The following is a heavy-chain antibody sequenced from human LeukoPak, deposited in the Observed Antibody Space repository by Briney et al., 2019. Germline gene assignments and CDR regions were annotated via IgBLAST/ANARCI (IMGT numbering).Heavy chain of an antibody. CDR2: IYATGST. CDR3: ASVGYSSGWYPLDY. CDR1: GGSISSYY. V-gene: IGHV4-4*07. J-gene: IGHJ4*02. Sequence: SETLSLTCTVSGGSISSYYWSWIRQPAGKGLEWIGRIYATGSTNYNPSLKSRVTMSVDTSKNQFSLNLSSVTAADTAVYYRASVGYSSGWYPLDYWGQGTLVTVSS. D-gene: IGHD6-19*01.